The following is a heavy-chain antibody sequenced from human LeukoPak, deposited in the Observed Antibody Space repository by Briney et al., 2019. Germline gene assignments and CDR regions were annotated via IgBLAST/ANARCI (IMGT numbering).Heavy chain of an antibody. V-gene: IGHV1-18*01. D-gene: IGHD1-26*01. CDR2: INSYNGNT. J-gene: IGHJ4*02. CDR3: ARDLGEGAKRDLDF. Sequence: ASVKVPCKTPGYRFSDNGISWVRQAPVQGLQWMGWINSYNGNTEYAQSLQGRATMTIDTATATAYLEVRSLISDDTAVYYCARDLGEGAKRDLDFWGQGTLVTVSS. CDR1: GYRFSDNG.